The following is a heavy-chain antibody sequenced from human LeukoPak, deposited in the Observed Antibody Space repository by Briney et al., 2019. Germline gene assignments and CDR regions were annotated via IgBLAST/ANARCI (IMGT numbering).Heavy chain of an antibody. J-gene: IGHJ4*02. D-gene: IGHD4/OR15-4a*01. CDR3: ARRAGAYSHPYDY. Sequence: GGSLRLSCAASGLTFSSYAMNWVRQAPGKGLEWVSSISASGGSIYYSDSVKGRFTISRDNSKNTLYLQMNSLRAEDTAVYYCARRAGAYSHPYDYWGQGTLVTVSS. V-gene: IGHV3-23*01. CDR1: GLTFSSYA. CDR2: ISASGGSI.